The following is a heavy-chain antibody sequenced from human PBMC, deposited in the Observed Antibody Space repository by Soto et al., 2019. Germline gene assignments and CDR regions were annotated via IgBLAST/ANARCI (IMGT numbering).Heavy chain of an antibody. Sequence: VQLVESGGGLVQPGGSLRLSCAASGFTFSDHYMDWVRQAPGRGLEWVGRSRNKANSYNTEYAASVKGRFTISRDDSKNSLYLQMNSLKTEDTAVYYCARAGSSGWWRDYWGQGTLVTVSS. V-gene: IGHV3-72*01. D-gene: IGHD6-19*01. J-gene: IGHJ4*02. CDR2: SRNKANSYNT. CDR3: ARAGSSGWWRDY. CDR1: GFTFSDHY.